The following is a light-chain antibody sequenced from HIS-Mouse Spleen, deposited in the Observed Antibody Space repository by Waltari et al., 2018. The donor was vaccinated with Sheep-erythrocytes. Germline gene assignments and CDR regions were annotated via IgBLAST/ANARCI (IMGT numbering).Light chain of an antibody. CDR2: EVS. CDR1: SSDVGGYNY. J-gene: IGLJ1*01. Sequence: QSALTQPASVSGSPGQSITIPCTGTSSDVGGYNYVPWYPQHPGKAPKLMIYEVSNRPSGVSNRFSGSKSGNTASLTISGLQAEDEADYYCCSYAGSYNHVFATGTKVTVL. V-gene: IGLV2-14*01. CDR3: CSYAGSYNHV.